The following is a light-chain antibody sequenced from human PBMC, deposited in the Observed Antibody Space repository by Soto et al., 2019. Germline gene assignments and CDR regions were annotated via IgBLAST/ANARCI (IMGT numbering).Light chain of an antibody. V-gene: IGKV4-1*01. CDR2: WAS. J-gene: IGKJ1*01. Sequence: DIVMTQSPDSLAVSLGERATINCKSSQSVLYSSNNKNYLAWYQQKPGQPPKLLIYWASTRESGVPDRFSGSGCGTDFPLTISSLQAEDGAVYYCQQYYSTPWTFGQGTKVEIK. CDR3: QQYYSTPWT. CDR1: QSVLYSSNNKNY.